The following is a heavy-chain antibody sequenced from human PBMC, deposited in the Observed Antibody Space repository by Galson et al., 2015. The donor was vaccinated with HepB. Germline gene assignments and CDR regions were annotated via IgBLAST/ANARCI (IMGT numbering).Heavy chain of an antibody. CDR3: ALSIAARPGPWGTMDV. CDR1: GVSIRSYY. V-gene: IGHV4-59*04. J-gene: IGHJ6*02. CDR2: IYYSGST. D-gene: IGHD6-6*01. Sequence: LTCTVSGVSIRSYYWTLIRQPPGRGLEWIGSIYYSGSTFYNPSLKSRVTMSVDTSKNQFSLQLSSVTAADTAVYYCALSIAARPGPWGTMDVWGQGTTGSVSS.